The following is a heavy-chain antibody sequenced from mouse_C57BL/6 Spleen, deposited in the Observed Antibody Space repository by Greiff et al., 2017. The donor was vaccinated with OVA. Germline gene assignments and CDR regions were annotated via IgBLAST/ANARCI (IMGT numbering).Heavy chain of an antibody. CDR2: IDPEDGET. Sequence: EVKLMESGAELVKPGASVKLSCTASGFNIKDYYMHWVKQRTEQGLEWIGRIDPEDGETKYAPKFQGKATITADTSSNTAYLQLSSLTSEDTAVYYCALNWDVAWFAYWGQGTLVTVSA. J-gene: IGHJ3*01. V-gene: IGHV14-2*01. CDR3: ALNWDVAWFAY. CDR1: GFNIKDYY. D-gene: IGHD4-1*01.